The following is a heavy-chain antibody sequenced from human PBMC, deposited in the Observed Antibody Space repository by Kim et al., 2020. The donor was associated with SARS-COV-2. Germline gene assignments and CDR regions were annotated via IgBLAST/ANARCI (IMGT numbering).Heavy chain of an antibody. V-gene: IGHV4-38-2*02. CDR2: IYHSGST. D-gene: IGHD3-10*01. Sequence: SETLSLTCTVSGYSISSAYYWGWIRQPPGKGLEWIGNIYHSGSTYYNPSLKSRVTISVDTSKNQFSLKLTSVTAADTAVYYCARDLLVRGVYNWFDPWG. CDR1: GYSISSAYY. CDR3: ARDLLVRGVYNWFDP. J-gene: IGHJ5*02.